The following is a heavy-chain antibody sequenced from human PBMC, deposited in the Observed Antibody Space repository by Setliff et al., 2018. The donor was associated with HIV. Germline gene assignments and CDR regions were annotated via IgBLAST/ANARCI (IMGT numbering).Heavy chain of an antibody. CDR1: GGSISSSSHY. D-gene: IGHD3-3*01. CDR3: ARDDGIFGVVIIPWFDP. Sequence: SETLSLTCTVSGGSISSSSHYWSWIRPPAGRGLEWIGHIYISGSTNYHPSLKSRVTISIDASKNQFSLRLNSVTAADTAMYYCARDDGIFGVVIIPWFDPWGQGTLVTV. V-gene: IGHV4-61*09. J-gene: IGHJ5*02. CDR2: IYISGST.